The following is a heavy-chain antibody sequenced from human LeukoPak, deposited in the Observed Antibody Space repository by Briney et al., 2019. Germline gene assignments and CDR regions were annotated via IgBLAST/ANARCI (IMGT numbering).Heavy chain of an antibody. CDR2: IYLGDSDT. V-gene: IGHV5-51*01. CDR3: ARHPSSTRGWPLDY. D-gene: IGHD6-19*01. CDR1: GFTSANNW. J-gene: IGHJ4*02. Sequence: GESLQISCKGSGFTSANNWIGWVRQMSGKGLEWMGIIYLGDSDTRYSPSFQGQVTISADKSINTAYLQWSSLKAPDTAIYYCARHPSSTRGWPLDYWGQGTLVTVSS.